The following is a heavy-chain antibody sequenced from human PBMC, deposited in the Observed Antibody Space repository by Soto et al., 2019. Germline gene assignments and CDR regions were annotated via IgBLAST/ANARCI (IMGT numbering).Heavy chain of an antibody. V-gene: IGHV4-59*01. D-gene: IGHD3-22*01. CDR3: ALRSMVVVPEY. Sequence: QVQLQESGPGLVKPSETLSLTCAVSGDSISSYYCMWIRQPPGKGLESIGYLYYGRSANYNPSLRSRFSLSVNTSTNLCSLTLSSITATDTAVYYCALRSMVVVPEYWGQGTLVTVSS. CDR2: LYYGRSA. J-gene: IGHJ4*02. CDR1: GDSISSYY.